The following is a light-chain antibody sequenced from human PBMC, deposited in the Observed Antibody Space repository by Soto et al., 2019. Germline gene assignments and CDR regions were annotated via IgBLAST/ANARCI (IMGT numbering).Light chain of an antibody. J-gene: IGKJ4*01. V-gene: IGKV2-28*01. CDR1: QSLLHSTGRYY. CDR3: IQALQTPFT. CDR2: LGS. Sequence: DIVMTQSPLSLPVTPGEPASISCRSSQSLLHSTGRYYLDWYLQKPGQSPQLLIYLGSHRASGVPGRFSGSGSGTDVTLTISRVEAEDVGIYYCIQALQTPFTFGGGTRVEIK.